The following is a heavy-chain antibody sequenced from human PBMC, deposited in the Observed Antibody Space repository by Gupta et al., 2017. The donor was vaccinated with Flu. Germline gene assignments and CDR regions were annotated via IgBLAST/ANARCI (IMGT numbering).Heavy chain of an antibody. CDR1: GFTFSSYG. Sequence: QVPLVESGGGVVEPGRSLRLSCAAPGFTFSSYGMHWVRQAPGKGLEWVAVIWYDGRNKYYADSVKGRFTISRDNSKNTLYLQMNSLRAEDTTVYYCARDRGIAAVTYYFDYWGQGTLVTVSS. J-gene: IGHJ4*02. V-gene: IGHV3-33*01. CDR3: ARDRGIAAVTYYFDY. CDR2: IWYDGRNK. D-gene: IGHD6-13*01.